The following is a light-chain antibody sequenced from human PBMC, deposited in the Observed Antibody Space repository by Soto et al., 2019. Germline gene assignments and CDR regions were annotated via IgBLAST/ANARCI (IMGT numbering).Light chain of an antibody. CDR2: YDS. CDR1: NIGSKS. Sequence: SYELTQPPSVSVAPGKTARITCGGNNIGSKSVHWYQQKPGQAPVLVIYYDSDRPSGIPERFSGSNSGNTATLTISRVEAGDEADYYCQVWDSSSDHPCVFGTGIKLTVL. J-gene: IGLJ1*01. CDR3: QVWDSSSDHPCV. V-gene: IGLV3-21*04.